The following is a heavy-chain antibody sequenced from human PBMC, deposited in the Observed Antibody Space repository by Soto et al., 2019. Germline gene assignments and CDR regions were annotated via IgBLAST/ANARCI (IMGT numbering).Heavy chain of an antibody. CDR1: SGSITTRAW. D-gene: IGHD2-2*01. V-gene: IGHV4-4*02. CDR2: IYHSGSI. Sequence: ETLSLTCTVSSGSITTRAWWSWVRQPPGKGLEWIGEIYHSGSINYSPSLASRLTMSVDKSKNQFSLKLTSVTAADTAVYYCARDACSGATCYAPAGGDSFDVWGQGTMVTVSS. CDR3: ARDACSGATCYAPAGGDSFDV. J-gene: IGHJ3*01.